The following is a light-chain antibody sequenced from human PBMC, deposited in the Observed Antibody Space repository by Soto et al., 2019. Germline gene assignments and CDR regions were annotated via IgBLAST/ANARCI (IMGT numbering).Light chain of an antibody. CDR3: HHYNSYSEA. J-gene: IGKJ1*01. CDR2: KSS. CDR1: QTISSW. V-gene: IGKV1-5*03. Sequence: DIQMTQSPSTLSGSVGDRVTITCRASQTISSWLAWYQQKPGKAPKLLIYKSSTLKSGVPSRVSGSGSGTEFTLTISSLQPDDFATYYGHHYNSYSEAFGQGNKVEL.